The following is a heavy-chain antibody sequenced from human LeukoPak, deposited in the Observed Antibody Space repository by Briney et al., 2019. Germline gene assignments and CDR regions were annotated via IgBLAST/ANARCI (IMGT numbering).Heavy chain of an antibody. D-gene: IGHD3-10*01. V-gene: IGHV3-48*01. Sequence: GGSLRLSCVASRITFSSYRMNWVRQAPGKGLEWVSYIISFSGTINYADSVKGRFTISRDNAKNSLYLQMNSLRAEDTTMYYCARDHAGLFYRGQGTLVTVSS. CDR2: IISFSGTI. J-gene: IGHJ4*02. CDR1: RITFSSYR. CDR3: ARDHAGLFY.